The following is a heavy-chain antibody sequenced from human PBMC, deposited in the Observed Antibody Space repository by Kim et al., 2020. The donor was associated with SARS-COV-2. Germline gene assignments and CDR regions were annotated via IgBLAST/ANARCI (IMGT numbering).Heavy chain of an antibody. D-gene: IGHD5-18*01. CDR3: ARARDRYSYGYFDP. CDR1: GGSISSYY. Sequence: SETLSLTCTVSGGSISSYYWSWIRQPPGKGLEWIGYIYYSGSTNYNPSLKSRVTISVDTSKNQFSLKLSSVTAADTAVYYCARARDRYSYGYFDPWGQGTLVTVSS. J-gene: IGHJ5*02. CDR2: IYYSGST. V-gene: IGHV4-59*01.